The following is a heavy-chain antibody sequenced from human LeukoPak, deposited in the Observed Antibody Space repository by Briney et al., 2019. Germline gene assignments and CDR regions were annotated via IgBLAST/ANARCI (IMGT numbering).Heavy chain of an antibody. Sequence: SGTLSLTCTVSGGSISNSNWWSWVRQTPGKGLEWIGEIYPSGSTNYNPSLKSRVTISVDKSKNQYSLNLSSVTAADTAVYYCARDPPRGYGLDVWGPGITVTVSS. CDR2: IYPSGST. CDR1: GGSISNSNW. CDR3: ARDPPRGYGLDV. V-gene: IGHV4-4*02. J-gene: IGHJ6*02.